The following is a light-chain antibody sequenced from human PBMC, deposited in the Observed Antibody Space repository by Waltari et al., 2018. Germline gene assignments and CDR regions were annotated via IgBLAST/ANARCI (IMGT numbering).Light chain of an antibody. J-gene: IGLJ2*01. CDR3: ASYVNSFALV. Sequence: HSALTQPASVSGSPGQSISISCAGTTSDIGAYDLVSWYQKYPGKAPKLIIYEVKNRPSDISPRFSASKSGDTASLTISGLQAEDEAEYYCASYVNSFALVFGGRTKVSVL. V-gene: IGLV2-14*01. CDR1: TSDIGAYDL. CDR2: EVK.